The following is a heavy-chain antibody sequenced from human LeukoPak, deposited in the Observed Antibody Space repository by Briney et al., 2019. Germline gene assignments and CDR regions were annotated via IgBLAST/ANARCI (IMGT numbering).Heavy chain of an antibody. CDR2: TYYSGTT. D-gene: IGHD7-27*01. CDR3: ARDSLGNDAFDI. Sequence: SETLSLTCTVSGVSITSNYWSWIRQPPGKGLEWIGYTYYSGTTSYSPSLKSRVTISVDTSKNQFSLKLSSVTAADTAVYYCARDSLGNDAFDIWGQGTMVTVSS. CDR1: GVSITSNY. V-gene: IGHV4-59*01. J-gene: IGHJ3*02.